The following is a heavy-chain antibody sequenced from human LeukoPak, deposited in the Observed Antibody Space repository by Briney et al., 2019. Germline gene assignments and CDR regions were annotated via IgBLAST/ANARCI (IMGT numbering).Heavy chain of an antibody. V-gene: IGHV3-48*01. CDR2: ISSSSSTI. CDR3: AREGPLNWFDP. J-gene: IGHJ5*02. CDR1: GFTFSSYS. Sequence: GGSLRLSGAASGFTFSSYSMKWVRPAPGKGLEWVSYISSSSSTIYYADYVKGRFTISRDNAKNSLYLQMNSLRAEDTAVYYCAREGPLNWFDPWGQGTLVTVSS.